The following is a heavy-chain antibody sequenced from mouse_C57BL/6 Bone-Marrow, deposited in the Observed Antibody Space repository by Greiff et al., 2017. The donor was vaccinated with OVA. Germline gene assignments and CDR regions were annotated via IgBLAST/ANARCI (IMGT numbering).Heavy chain of an antibody. Sequence: EVHLVESGGGLVKPGGSLKLSCAASVFTFSDYGMHWVRQAPEKGLEWVAYISSGSSTIYYADTVKGRFTISRDNAKNTLFLQMTSLRSEDTAMYYCARINYWYFDVWGTGTTVTVSS. CDR1: VFTFSDYG. V-gene: IGHV5-17*01. J-gene: IGHJ1*03. CDR3: ARINYWYFDV. CDR2: ISSGSSTI.